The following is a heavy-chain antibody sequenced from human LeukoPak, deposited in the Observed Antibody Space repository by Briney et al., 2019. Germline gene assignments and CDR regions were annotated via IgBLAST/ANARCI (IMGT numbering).Heavy chain of an antibody. D-gene: IGHD5-12*01. CDR3: ATCLYSGYDLGTFDI. V-gene: IGHV1-24*01. J-gene: IGHJ3*02. Sequence: ASVNVSCKVSGYTLTELSMHWVRQAPGKGLEWMGGFDPEDGETIYAQKFQGRVTMTEDTSTDTAYMELSSLRSEDTAVYYCATCLYSGYDLGTFDIWGQGTMVTVSS. CDR1: GYTLTELS. CDR2: FDPEDGET.